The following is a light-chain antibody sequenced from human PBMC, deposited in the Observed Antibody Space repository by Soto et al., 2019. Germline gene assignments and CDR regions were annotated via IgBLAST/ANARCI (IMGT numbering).Light chain of an antibody. J-gene: IGLJ2*01. CDR3: AAWDDSLGGHVV. CDR1: SSNIGSNY. Sequence: QAVVTQPPSVSGTPGQRVIISCSGSSSNIGSNYVYWYQHLPGTAPKLLIYRNNQRPSGVPDRFAMSASGTSASLAISGLRSEDEAEYYCAAWDDSLGGHVVFGGGTKLTVL. CDR2: RNN. V-gene: IGLV1-47*01.